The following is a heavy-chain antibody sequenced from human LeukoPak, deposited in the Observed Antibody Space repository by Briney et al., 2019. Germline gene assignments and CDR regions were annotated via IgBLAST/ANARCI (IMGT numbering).Heavy chain of an antibody. CDR2: ISAYNGNT. J-gene: IGHJ5*02. Sequence: ASVRVSCKASGYTFTSYGISWVRQAPGQGLEWMGWISAYNGNTNYAQKLQGRVTMTTDTSTSTAYMELSSLRSEDTAVYYCAREDCSGGSCYSESGWFDPWGQGTLVTVSS. V-gene: IGHV1-18*01. CDR3: AREDCSGGSCYSESGWFDP. D-gene: IGHD2-15*01. CDR1: GYTFTSYG.